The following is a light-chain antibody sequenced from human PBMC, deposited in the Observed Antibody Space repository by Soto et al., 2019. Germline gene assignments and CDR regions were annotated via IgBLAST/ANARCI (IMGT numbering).Light chain of an antibody. CDR1: SGSIASNS. CDR3: QSYDTSTVV. V-gene: IGLV6-57*04. J-gene: IGLJ2*01. CDR2: EDN. Sequence: NFMLTQPHSVSESPGKTLTISCTRSSGSIASNSVQWYQQRPGSAPTTVIYEDNQRPSGVPYSFSGSTDGSSNSASLTIAGLQTEDEADYYCQSYDTSTVVFGGGTKLTVL.